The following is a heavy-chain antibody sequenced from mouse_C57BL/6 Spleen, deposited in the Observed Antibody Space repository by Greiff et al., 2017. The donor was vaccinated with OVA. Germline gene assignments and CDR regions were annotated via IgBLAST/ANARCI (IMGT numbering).Heavy chain of an antibody. CDR2: IDPSDSYP. J-gene: IGHJ4*01. CDR3: ARWDTTVVATDYAMDY. CDR1: GYTFTSYW. V-gene: IGHV1-50*01. Sequence: VQLQQPGAELVKPGASVKLSCKASGYTFTSYWMQWVKQRPGQGLEWIGEIDPSDSYPNYNQKFKGKATLTVDTSSSTAYMQLSSLTSEDSAVYYCARWDTTVVATDYAMDYWGQGTSVTVSS. D-gene: IGHD1-1*01.